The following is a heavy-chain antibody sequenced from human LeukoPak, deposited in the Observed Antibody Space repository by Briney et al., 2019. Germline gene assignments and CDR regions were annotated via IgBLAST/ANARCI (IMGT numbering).Heavy chain of an antibody. V-gene: IGHV1-2*06. CDR3: ASSNQGVVVTNA. D-gene: IGHD3-22*01. CDR1: GYTFIGYY. J-gene: IGHJ5*02. CDR2: INPNSGGT. Sequence: ASVKVSCKASGYTFIGYYMYWVRQAPGQGLEWMGRINPNSGGTNYAQKFQGRVTMTRDTSISTAYMELSRLRSDDKAVYYCASSNQGVVVTNAWGQGTLVTVSS.